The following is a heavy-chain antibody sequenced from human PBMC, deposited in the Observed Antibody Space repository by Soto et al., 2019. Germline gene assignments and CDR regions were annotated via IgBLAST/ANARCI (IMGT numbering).Heavy chain of an antibody. D-gene: IGHD3-22*01. CDR3: AVVDSTGNWFDP. CDR1: GGSISSSGFY. CDR2: MYYSGTT. V-gene: IGHV4-39*01. J-gene: IGHJ5*02. Sequence: SETLSLTCTVSGGSISSSGFYWGWLRQPPGKGLDFIGSMYYSGTTYYNPSLKNRITISVDTSKNQFSLKLISVTAADTAVYYCAVVDSTGNWFDPWGQGALLTVSS.